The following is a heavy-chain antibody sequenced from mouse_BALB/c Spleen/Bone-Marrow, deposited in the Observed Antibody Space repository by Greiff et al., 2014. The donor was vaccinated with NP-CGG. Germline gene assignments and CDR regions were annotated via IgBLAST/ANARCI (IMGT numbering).Heavy chain of an antibody. CDR1: GYTFTSYW. V-gene: IGHV1-87*01. CDR3: ARDEHYFDY. Sequence: VQLQESGAELARPGASVKLSCKASGYTFTSYWMQWVKQRPEQGLEWIGAIYPGDGDTRYTQKFKGKATLTADKSSSTAYMQLSSLASEDSAVYYCARDEHYFDYWGQGTTLTVSS. CDR2: IYPGDGDT. J-gene: IGHJ2*01.